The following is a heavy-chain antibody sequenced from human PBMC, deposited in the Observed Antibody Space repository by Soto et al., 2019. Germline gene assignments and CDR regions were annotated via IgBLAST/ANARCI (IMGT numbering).Heavy chain of an antibody. CDR2: IYYSGST. CDR3: ARAMYNWNRARGAFDI. V-gene: IGHV4-31*03. J-gene: IGHJ3*02. CDR1: GGSISSGGYY. D-gene: IGHD1-20*01. Sequence: PSETLSLTCTVSGGSISSGGYYWSWIRQHPGKGLEWIGYIYYSGSTYYNPSLKSRVTISVDTSKNQFSLKLSSVTAADTAVYYCARAMYNWNRARGAFDIWGQGTMVTVSS.